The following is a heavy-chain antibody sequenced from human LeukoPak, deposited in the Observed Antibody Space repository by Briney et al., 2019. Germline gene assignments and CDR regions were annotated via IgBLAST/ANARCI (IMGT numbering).Heavy chain of an antibody. CDR1: SGSFSGYY. Sequence: SETLSLTCAVYSGSFSGYYWSWIRQPPGKGLEWIGSIYHSGSTYYNPSLKSRVTIPVDTSKNQFSLKLSSVTAADTAVYYCARQSGYSSGWPFDYWGQGTLVTVSS. CDR3: ARQSGYSSGWPFDY. D-gene: IGHD6-19*01. CDR2: IYHSGST. J-gene: IGHJ4*02. V-gene: IGHV4-34*01.